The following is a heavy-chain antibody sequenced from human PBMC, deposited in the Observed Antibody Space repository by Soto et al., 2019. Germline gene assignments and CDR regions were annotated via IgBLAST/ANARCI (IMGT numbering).Heavy chain of an antibody. CDR2: IYYSGST. J-gene: IGHJ3*02. CDR3: ARHIYCSSTSCYTPGGTYYDFWSGYSAFDI. D-gene: IGHD2-2*02. Sequence: SETLSLTCTVSGGSIRSYYWSWIRQPPGKGLEWIGYIYYSGSTNYNPSLKSRVTISVDTSKNQFSLKLSSVTAADTAVYYCARHIYCSSTSCYTPGGTYYDFWSGYSAFDIWGQGTMVTVSS. CDR1: GGSIRSYY. V-gene: IGHV4-59*08.